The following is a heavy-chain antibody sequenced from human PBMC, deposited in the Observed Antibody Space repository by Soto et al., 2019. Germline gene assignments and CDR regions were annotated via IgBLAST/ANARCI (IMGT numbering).Heavy chain of an antibody. J-gene: IGHJ4*02. CDR3: ARVFRRELELRPFDY. CDR1: GFTFSSYW. Sequence: GGSLRLSXAASGFTFSSYWMHWVRQAPGKGLVWVSRINSDGSSTSYADSVKGRFTISRDNAKNTLYLQMNSLRAEDTAVYYCARVFRRELELRPFDYWGQGTLVTVSS. CDR2: INSDGSST. D-gene: IGHD1-7*01. V-gene: IGHV3-74*01.